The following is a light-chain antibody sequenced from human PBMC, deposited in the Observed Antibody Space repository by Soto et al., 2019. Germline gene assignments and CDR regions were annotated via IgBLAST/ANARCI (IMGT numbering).Light chain of an antibody. Sequence: QSGLTQPASVSESPGQSITISCTGTSSDVGGYKHVSLYQHHPGKAPKLMIYEVSNRPSGVSNRFSASKSGYTASLTISGLQAEDEADYYCNSQRSSGTRVFGTGTKVTVL. V-gene: IGLV2-14*01. J-gene: IGLJ1*01. CDR2: EVS. CDR3: NSQRSSGTRV. CDR1: SSDVGGYKH.